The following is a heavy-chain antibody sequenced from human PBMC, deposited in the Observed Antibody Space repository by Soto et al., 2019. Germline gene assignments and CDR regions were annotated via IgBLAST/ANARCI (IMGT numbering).Heavy chain of an antibody. CDR3: AKGRGGSGSLTPRVDF. CDR1: GFTFNNYA. V-gene: IGHV3-23*01. D-gene: IGHD3-10*01. CDR2: ISGGGDTT. J-gene: IGHJ4*02. Sequence: EVQLLESGGGLVQPGGSLRLSCAASGFTFNNYAMTWVRQAPGKGLEWVSAISGGGDTTSYADSVTGRFTVSRDGSKNTLYLHMSSLRAEDTALYYCAKGRGGSGSLTPRVDFWGQGTLVTVSS.